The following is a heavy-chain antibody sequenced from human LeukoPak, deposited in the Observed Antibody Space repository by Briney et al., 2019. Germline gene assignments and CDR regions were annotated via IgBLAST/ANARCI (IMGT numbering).Heavy chain of an antibody. J-gene: IGHJ4*02. V-gene: IGHV4-39*07. CDR1: GGSIRSSSYY. D-gene: IGHD2-2*01. CDR3: ARLYCSSTSCSLDY. Sequence: PSETLSLTCSVSGGSIRSSSYYWGWIRQPPGKGLEWIGRIYTSGSTNYNPSLKSRVTMSVDTSKNQFSLKLSSVTAADTAVYYSARLYCSSTSCSLDYWGQGTLVTVSS. CDR2: IYTSGST.